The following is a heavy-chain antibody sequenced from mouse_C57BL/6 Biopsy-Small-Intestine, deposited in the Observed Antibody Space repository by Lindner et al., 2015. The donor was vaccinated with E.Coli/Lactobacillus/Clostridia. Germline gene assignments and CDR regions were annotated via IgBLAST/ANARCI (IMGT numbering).Heavy chain of an antibody. V-gene: IGHV1-64*01. CDR1: GYTFTSYY. D-gene: IGHD1-1*02. CDR2: ISPSGGST. J-gene: IGHJ3*01. CDR3: ARLYYYDRSGPGGFDI. Sequence: SVKVSCKASGYTFTSYYMHWVRQAPGQGLEWMGIISPSGGSTTYAQKFQGRVTMTRDTSTSTVYMELSSLRSEDTAVYYCARLYYYDRSGPGGFDIWGQGTMVTVSS.